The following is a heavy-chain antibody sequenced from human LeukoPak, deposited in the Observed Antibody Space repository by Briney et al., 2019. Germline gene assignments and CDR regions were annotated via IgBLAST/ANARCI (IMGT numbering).Heavy chain of an antibody. CDR1: GFTFSSYA. CDR3: AKMVDIVATITGV. Sequence: GGSLRLSCAASGFTFSSYAMSWVRQAPGKGLEWVPGISGTGGSTDYADSVKGRFTISRDNSKNTLYLQMNSLRAEDTAVYYCAKMVDIVATITGVWGQGTLVTVSS. D-gene: IGHD5-12*01. CDR2: ISGTGGST. J-gene: IGHJ4*02. V-gene: IGHV3-23*01.